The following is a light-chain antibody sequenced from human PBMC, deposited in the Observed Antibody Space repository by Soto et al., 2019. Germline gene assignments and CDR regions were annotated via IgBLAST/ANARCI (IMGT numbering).Light chain of an antibody. CDR2: EVS. Sequence: QSALTQPASVSGSPGQSTTLSCTRTSSDVGGYNYVSWYQQHPGKAPKLMIYEVSNRPSGDSNRFSGSKSGNTASLTISGLQAEDEADYYCSSYTSGNTVLFGDGTKVTVL. CDR3: SSYTSGNTVL. CDR1: SSDVGGYNY. J-gene: IGLJ2*01. V-gene: IGLV2-14*01.